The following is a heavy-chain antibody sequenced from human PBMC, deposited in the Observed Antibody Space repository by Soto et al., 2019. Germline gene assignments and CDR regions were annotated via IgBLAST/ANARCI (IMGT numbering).Heavy chain of an antibody. CDR2: IWYDGSNK. CDR3: AREYDSSDLGAFDI. CDR1: GFTFSSYG. D-gene: IGHD3-22*01. J-gene: IGHJ3*02. V-gene: IGHV3-33*01. Sequence: GGSLRLSCAASGFTFSSYGMHWVRQAPGKGLEWVAVIWYDGSNKYYADSVKGRFTISRDNSKNTLYLQMNSLRAEDTAVYYCAREYDSSDLGAFDIWGQGTMVTVSS.